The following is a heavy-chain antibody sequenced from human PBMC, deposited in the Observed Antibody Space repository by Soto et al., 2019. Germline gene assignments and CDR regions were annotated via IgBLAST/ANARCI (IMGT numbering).Heavy chain of an antibody. CDR3: AKEVEIGTTMIDY. Sequence: EVQLLESGGGSVQPGGSLRLSCAASGFSFNKYAMSWVRQAPGRGLEWVSATSPSGGATYYADSVKGRFTISRDKSKNMVYLKLTSLRAEDTAVYYCAKEVEIGTTMIDYWGQGTLVTVSS. V-gene: IGHV3-23*01. CDR2: TSPSGGAT. D-gene: IGHD1-1*01. CDR1: GFSFNKYA. J-gene: IGHJ4*02.